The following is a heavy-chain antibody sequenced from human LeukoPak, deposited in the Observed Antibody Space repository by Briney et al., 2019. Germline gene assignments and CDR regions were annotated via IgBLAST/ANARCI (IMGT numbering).Heavy chain of an antibody. J-gene: IGHJ4*02. CDR1: GFTFDDYA. CDR2: ISWNSGSI. CDR3: AKDECGGDCYLGY. D-gene: IGHD2-21*02. V-gene: IGHV3-9*01. Sequence: PGRSLRLSCAASGFTFDDYAMHWVRQAPGKGLEWVSGISWNSGSIGYADSVKGRFTISRDNAKNSLYLQMNSLRAEDTALYYCAKDECGGDCYLGYWGQGTLVTVSS.